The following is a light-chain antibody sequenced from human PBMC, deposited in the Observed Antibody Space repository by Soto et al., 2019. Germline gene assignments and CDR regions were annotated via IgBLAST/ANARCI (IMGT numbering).Light chain of an antibody. CDR2: GNS. CDR1: ISNIGAGYD. V-gene: IGLV1-40*01. J-gene: IGLJ1*01. CDR3: QSYDISLSGFHV. Sequence: QSVLTQPPSVSGAPGQRVTISCTGSISNIGAGYDVHWYQQLPGTVPKVLIYGNSNRPSGVPDRFSGSKSGTSASLASTGLQAEDEADYYCQSYDISLSGFHVFGTGTKVTVL.